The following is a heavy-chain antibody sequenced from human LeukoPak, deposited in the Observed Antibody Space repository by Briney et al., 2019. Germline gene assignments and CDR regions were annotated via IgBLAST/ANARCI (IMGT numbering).Heavy chain of an antibody. CDR1: GYTLTELS. D-gene: IGHD1-26*01. Sequence: ASVKVSCKVSGYTLTELSMHWVRQAPGKGLEWMGGFDPEDGETIYAQKFQGRVTMTEDTSTDTAYMELSSLRSEDTAVYYCATFSGSYATALAFHYWGQGTLVTVSS. CDR3: ATFSGSYATALAFHY. V-gene: IGHV1-24*01. J-gene: IGHJ4*01. CDR2: FDPEDGET.